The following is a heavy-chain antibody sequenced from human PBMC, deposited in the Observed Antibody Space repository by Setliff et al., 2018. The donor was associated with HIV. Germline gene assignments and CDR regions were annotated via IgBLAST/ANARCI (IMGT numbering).Heavy chain of an antibody. CDR2: IYYSGST. D-gene: IGHD2-15*01. J-gene: IGHJ4*02. CDR1: GGSISSSNYY. Sequence: SETLSLTCTVSGGSISSSNYYWGWIRQPPGKGLEWIGSIYYSGSTFYNPSLKSRITISLDTSKNHVSLLLSSVTAADTAVYYCARGNCDGGTCFSGYHFDFWGQGKLVTVSS. V-gene: IGHV4-39*07. CDR3: ARGNCDGGTCFSGYHFDF.